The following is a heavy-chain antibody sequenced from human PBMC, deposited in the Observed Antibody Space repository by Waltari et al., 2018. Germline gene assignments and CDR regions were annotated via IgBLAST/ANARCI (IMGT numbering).Heavy chain of an antibody. CDR2: IRNSGGNT. V-gene: IGHV3-23*01. J-gene: IGHJ5*01. Sequence: EVQLLESGGGLVQPGGSLRLPFAASGFSFGNYDRGWVRQAPGKGREWVSGIRNSGGNTYYGDSVKGRFAISRDNSRNTLHLQMNGLRAEDTAIYYCTSWRVVAGTGWFDSWGQGTLVTVSS. D-gene: IGHD2-15*01. CDR3: TSWRVVAGTGWFDS. CDR1: GFSFGNYD.